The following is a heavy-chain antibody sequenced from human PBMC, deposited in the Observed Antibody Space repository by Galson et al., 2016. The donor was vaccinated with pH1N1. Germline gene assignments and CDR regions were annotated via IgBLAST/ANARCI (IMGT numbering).Heavy chain of an antibody. D-gene: IGHD1-1*01. CDR3: ARVEGREAAGTTD. J-gene: IGHJ4*01. Sequence: SVKVSCKASGYSFSDYYLHWVRQAPGHGLEWIGRVDPSTGGTEYAQNFQGRVTMTRDTSITTGYMELTRLKSDDTALYYCARVEGREAAGTTDWGKGTLVTVSS. CDR2: VDPSTGGT. V-gene: IGHV1-2*06. CDR1: GYSFSDYY.